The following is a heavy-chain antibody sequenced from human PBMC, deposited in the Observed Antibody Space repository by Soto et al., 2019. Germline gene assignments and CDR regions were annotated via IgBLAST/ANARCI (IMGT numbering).Heavy chain of an antibody. D-gene: IGHD3-3*01. CDR1: GWSFSGYY. J-gene: IGHJ6*02. V-gene: IGHV4-34*01. Sequence: QVQLQQWGAGLLKPSETLSLTCAVYGWSFSGYYWSWIRQPPGKGLEWIGEINHSGSTNYNPSLKSGVTISVDTSKNQFSLTLSAVTAADTAVYYCARGHPRGFWSGYSYYCYSMDVWGQGTTVTVSS. CDR2: INHSGST. CDR3: ARGHPRGFWSGYSYYCYSMDV.